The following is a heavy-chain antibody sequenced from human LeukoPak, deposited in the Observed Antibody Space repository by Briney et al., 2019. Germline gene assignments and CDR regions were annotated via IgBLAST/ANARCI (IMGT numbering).Heavy chain of an antibody. V-gene: IGHV3-30-3*01. CDR1: GFTFTTYA. D-gene: IGHD7-27*01. CDR2: ISYDGSNK. J-gene: IGHJ4*02. Sequence: GSLRLSCTASGFTFTTYAMHWVRQAPGKGLEWVAVISYDGSNKSYADSVKGRFTISRDNSKNTLYLQMNSLRAEDTAVYYCARGSNWGSRVYYFDYWGQGTLVTVSS. CDR3: ARGSNWGSRVYYFDY.